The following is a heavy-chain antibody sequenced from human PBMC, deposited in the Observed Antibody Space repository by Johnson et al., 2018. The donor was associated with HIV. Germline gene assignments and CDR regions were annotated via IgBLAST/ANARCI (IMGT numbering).Heavy chain of an antibody. CDR1: GFTFSSYG. Sequence: QVQLVESGGGVVQPGRSLRLSCAASGFTFSSYGMHWVRQAPGKGLEWVAFIRSDGSYKYYSDSVKGRVTISRDNSKNTLYLQMNSLRAEDTAVYYCAKDEFKWELLHIWGQGTMVTVSS. V-gene: IGHV3-30*02. CDR3: AKDEFKWELLHI. J-gene: IGHJ3*02. D-gene: IGHD1-26*01. CDR2: IRSDGSYK.